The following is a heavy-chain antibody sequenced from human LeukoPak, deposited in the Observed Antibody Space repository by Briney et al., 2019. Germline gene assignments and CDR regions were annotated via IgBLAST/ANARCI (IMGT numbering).Heavy chain of an antibody. CDR1: GGSISSYY. CDR3: ARGRRPDYYDSSGYYGY. CDR2: IYYSGST. D-gene: IGHD3-22*01. J-gene: IGHJ4*02. V-gene: IGHV4-59*08. Sequence: PSETLSLTCTVSGGSISSYYWSWIRQPPGKGLEWIGYIYYSGSTNYNPSLKSRVTISVDTSKNQFSLKLSSVTAADTAVYYCARGRRPDYYDSSGYYGYWGQGTLVTVSS.